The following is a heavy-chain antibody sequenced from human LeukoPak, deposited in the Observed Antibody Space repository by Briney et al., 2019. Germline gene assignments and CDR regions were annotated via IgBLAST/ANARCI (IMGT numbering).Heavy chain of an antibody. V-gene: IGHV4-38-2*01. Sequence: PSETLSLTCAVSGYSISSGYYWAWIRQPPGKGLEWIGSMYHSGSTYDSPSLKSRVTMSVDTSKNQFSLKLTSVTAADTAVYYCARQRYCHSTSCYFDYWGRGTLVTVSS. J-gene: IGHJ4*02. CDR3: ARQRYCHSTSCYFDY. CDR2: MYHSGST. D-gene: IGHD2-2*01. CDR1: GYSISSGYY.